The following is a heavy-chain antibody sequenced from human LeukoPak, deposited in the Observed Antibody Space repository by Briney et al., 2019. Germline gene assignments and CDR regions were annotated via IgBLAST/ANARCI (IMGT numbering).Heavy chain of an antibody. CDR3: AKGYCGGGSCYSFPYYYYGMDV. D-gene: IGHD2-15*01. CDR1: RFTFSSYS. CDR2: ISSSSSTI. V-gene: IGHV3-48*01. J-gene: IGHJ6*02. Sequence: PGGSLRLSCAASRFTFSSYSMNWVRQAPGKGLEWVSYISSSSSTIFYADSVKGRFTISRDNAKNSLYLQMNSLRAEDTAVYYCAKGYCGGGSCYSFPYYYYGMDVWGQGTTVTVSS.